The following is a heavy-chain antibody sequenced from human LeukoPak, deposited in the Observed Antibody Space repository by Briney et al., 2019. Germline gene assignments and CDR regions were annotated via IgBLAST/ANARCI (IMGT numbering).Heavy chain of an antibody. CDR2: IYSGGST. CDR3: ARAGRDGYNYADY. CDR1: GLTVSSNY. D-gene: IGHD5-24*01. Sequence: PGGPLRLSCAASGLTVSSNYMSWVRQAPGKGLEWVSVIYSGGSTYYADSVKGRFTISRDNSKNTLYLQMNSLRAEDTAVYYCARAGRDGYNYADYWGQGTLVTVSS. V-gene: IGHV3-53*01. J-gene: IGHJ4*02.